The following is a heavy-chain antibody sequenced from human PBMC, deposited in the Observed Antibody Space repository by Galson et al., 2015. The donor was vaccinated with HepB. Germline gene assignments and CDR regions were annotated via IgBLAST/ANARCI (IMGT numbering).Heavy chain of an antibody. V-gene: IGHV3-49*03. CDR2: IRSKAYGGTT. Sequence: SLRLSCAASGFTFGDYAMSWFRQAPGKGLEWVGFIRSKAYGGTTEYAASVKGRFTISRDDSKSIAYLQMNSLKTEDTAVYYCTAHSSSWDFDYWGQGTLVTVSS. J-gene: IGHJ4*02. D-gene: IGHD6-13*01. CDR3: TAHSSSWDFDY. CDR1: GFTFGDYA.